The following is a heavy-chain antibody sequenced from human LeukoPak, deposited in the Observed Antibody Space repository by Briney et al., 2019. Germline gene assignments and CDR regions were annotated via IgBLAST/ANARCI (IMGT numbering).Heavy chain of an antibody. D-gene: IGHD3-22*01. Sequence: GGSLRLSCATSGFSFSDAWMIWVRQAPGKGLEWVGRIRRNSDGGTIDYAAPVKGRFALSRDDSKNTLYLHMSSLQTEDTAVYYCATDFYDTTWGQGTLVTVSS. CDR1: GFSFSDAW. V-gene: IGHV3-15*07. CDR2: IRRNSDGGTI. CDR3: ATDFYDTT. J-gene: IGHJ5*02.